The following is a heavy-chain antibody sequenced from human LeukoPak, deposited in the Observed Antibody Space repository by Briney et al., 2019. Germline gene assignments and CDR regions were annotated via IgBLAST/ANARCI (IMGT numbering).Heavy chain of an antibody. CDR2: IYYSGST. J-gene: IGHJ4*02. CDR3: ARGRILTGYYFDY. V-gene: IGHV4-61*01. Sequence: PSETLSLTCTVSGGSISSGSYYWSWIRQPPGKGLEWIGYIYYSGSTNYNPSLKSRVTISVDTSKNQFSLKLSSVTAADTAVYYCARGRILTGYYFDYWGQGTLVTVSS. D-gene: IGHD3-9*01. CDR1: GGSISSGSYY.